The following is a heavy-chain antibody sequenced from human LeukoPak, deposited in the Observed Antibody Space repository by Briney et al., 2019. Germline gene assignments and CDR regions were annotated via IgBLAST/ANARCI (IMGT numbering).Heavy chain of an antibody. D-gene: IGHD3-10*01. Sequence: GESLKISCKGSGYSFTSYWIGWVRQMPGKGLEWMGIIYPGDSDTRYSPSFQGQVTISADKSISTAYLQWSSLKASDTAMYYCARVRRLARFHPEYFDYWGQGTLVTVSS. CDR2: IYPGDSDT. V-gene: IGHV5-51*01. J-gene: IGHJ4*02. CDR3: ARVRRLARFHPEYFDY. CDR1: GYSFTSYW.